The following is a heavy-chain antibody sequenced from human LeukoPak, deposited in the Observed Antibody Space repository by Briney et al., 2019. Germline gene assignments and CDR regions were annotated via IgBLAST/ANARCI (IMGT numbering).Heavy chain of an antibody. V-gene: IGHV4-39*01. CDR3: ARYLNMATTFYFDQ. CDR2: IHYSGST. J-gene: IGHJ4*02. D-gene: IGHD5-24*01. CDR1: GGSISISNYL. Sequence: KPSETLSLTCTVSGGSISISNYLWGWIRQPPRKGLEWIGSIHYSGSTYYNPSLKSRVTTSVDTSKNQFSLKLSSVTAADTAVYYCARYLNMATTFYFDQWGQGTLVTVSS.